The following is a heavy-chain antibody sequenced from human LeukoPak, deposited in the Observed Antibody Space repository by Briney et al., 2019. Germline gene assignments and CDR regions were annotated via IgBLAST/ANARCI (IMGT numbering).Heavy chain of an antibody. J-gene: IGHJ5*02. CDR2: IYYSGST. V-gene: IGHV4-39*01. Sequence: SETLSLTCTVSGGSISSSSYYWGWIRQPPGKGLEWIGSIYYSGSTYYNPSLKSRATISVDTSKNQFSLKLSSVTAADTAVYYCARHMTFRRYCSSTSCYTGEFDPWGQGTLVTVSS. CDR1: GGSISSSSYY. D-gene: IGHD2-2*02. CDR3: ARHMTFRRYCSSTSCYTGEFDP.